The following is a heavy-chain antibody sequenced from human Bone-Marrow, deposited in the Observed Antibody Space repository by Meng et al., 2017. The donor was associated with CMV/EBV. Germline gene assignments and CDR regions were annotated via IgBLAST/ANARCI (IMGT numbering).Heavy chain of an antibody. J-gene: IGHJ5*02. V-gene: IGHV3-23*01. Sequence: GESLKISCAASGFLFSTYALSWVRQAPGKGLEYVSGIAGSGAFTYYTDSVKGRFTISRDNSKNRLYLEMNSLRPEDTAVYYCAKDHWNSPDWFDPWGQGTLVTFSS. CDR2: IAGSGAFT. CDR1: GFLFSTYA. CDR3: AKDHWNSPDWFDP. D-gene: IGHD1-7*01.